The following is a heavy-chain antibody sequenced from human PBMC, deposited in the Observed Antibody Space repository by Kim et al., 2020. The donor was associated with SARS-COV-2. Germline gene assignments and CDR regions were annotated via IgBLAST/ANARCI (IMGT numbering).Heavy chain of an antibody. Sequence: GGSLRLSCAASGFTFSSYAMSWVRQAPGKGLEWVSAISGSGGSTYYADSVKGRFTISRDNSKNTLYLQMNSLRAEDTAVYYCANQWELPHNFDYWGQGTLGTVSS. CDR1: GFTFSSYA. CDR3: ANQWELPHNFDY. J-gene: IGHJ4*02. V-gene: IGHV3-23*01. CDR2: ISGSGGST. D-gene: IGHD1-26*01.